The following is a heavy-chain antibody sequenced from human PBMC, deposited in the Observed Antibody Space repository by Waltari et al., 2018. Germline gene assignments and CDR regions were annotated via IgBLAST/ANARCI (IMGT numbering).Heavy chain of an antibody. CDR2: IKLKSGDT. J-gene: IGHJ4*02. V-gene: IGHV1-2*06. CDR1: GYIFTDYF. Sequence: QVPLVQSGAEVKRPGASVKVSCKASGYIFTDYFMHWVRQAPGQGLEWMGRIKLKSGDTDYTQKFRGRVSMTRDTSISTAYLELNGLRSDDTAVYYCARVLTGATGFDYWGQGTLITVSS. CDR3: ARVLTGATGFDY. D-gene: IGHD1-26*01.